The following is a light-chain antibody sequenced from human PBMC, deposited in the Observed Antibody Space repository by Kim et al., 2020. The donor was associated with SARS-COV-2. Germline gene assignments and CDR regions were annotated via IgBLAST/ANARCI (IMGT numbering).Light chain of an antibody. V-gene: IGLV10-54*01. CDR1: GNNVGNQG. CDR3: SAWDSSLSAWV. CDR2: RNS. J-gene: IGLJ3*02. Sequence: RQTATLTCTGNGNNVGNQGAAWLQQHQGPPPKLLSYRNSSRPSGISERLSASRSGNTASLTITGLQPEDGADYYCSAWDSSLSAWVFGGGTQLTVL.